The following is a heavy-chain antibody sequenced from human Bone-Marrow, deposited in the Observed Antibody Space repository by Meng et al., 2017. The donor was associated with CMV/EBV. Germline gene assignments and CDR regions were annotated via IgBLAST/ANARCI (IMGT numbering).Heavy chain of an antibody. CDR1: GGSVSSRSYN. D-gene: IGHD3-10*01. Sequence: GSLRLSCIVSGGSVSSRSYNWNWIRQSPGKELEWIGYIYNNGSTDYNSSLKSRVVILVDTSKNQFSLQVGSVTAADTAVYYCARGGGGFRSGRYYQNYGMDVWGQGTAVTVSS. J-gene: IGHJ6*02. CDR2: IYNNGST. V-gene: IGHV4-61*01. CDR3: ARGGGGFRSGRYYQNYGMDV.